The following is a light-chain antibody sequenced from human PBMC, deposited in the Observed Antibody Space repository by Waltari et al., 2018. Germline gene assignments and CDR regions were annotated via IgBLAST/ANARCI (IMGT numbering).Light chain of an antibody. CDR1: QSVLFTPNSKNY. CDR2: WAS. J-gene: IGKJ2*01. CDR3: QHYYTPSYT. V-gene: IGKV4-1*01. Sequence: DIVMTQSPDSLAVSLGGRATINCKSSQSVLFTPNSKNYLAWYQQKPGQPPKLLIYWASTRASGVPDRFSGSGSGTDFTPTISSLQAEDVAVYYCQHYYTPSYTFGQGTKLEIK.